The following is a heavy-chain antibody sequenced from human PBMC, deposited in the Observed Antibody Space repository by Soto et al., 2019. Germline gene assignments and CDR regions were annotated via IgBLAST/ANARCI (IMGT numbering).Heavy chain of an antibody. CDR2: IYWDDDK. CDR1: GFSFSTSGVG. J-gene: IGHJ4*02. D-gene: IGHD3-10*01. V-gene: IGHV2-5*02. CDR3: GRVRSGLSPFDY. Sequence: QITLKESGPTLVKPTQTLTLTCTFSGFSFSTSGVGMGWVRQPPGKALEWLALIYWDDDKRYSPSLKSRLTITTDPSKNQVVLTMTNMDPMDKATYYCGRVRSGLSPFDYWGQGTLVTVSS.